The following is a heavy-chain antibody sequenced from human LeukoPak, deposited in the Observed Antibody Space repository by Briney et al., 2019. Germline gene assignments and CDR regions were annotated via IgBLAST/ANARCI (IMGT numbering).Heavy chain of an antibody. J-gene: IGHJ3*02. V-gene: IGHV4-39*07. CDR3: ARDDCGGDCYSPNAFDI. CDR1: GGSISSSSYY. D-gene: IGHD2-21*02. Sequence: PSETLSLTCTVSGGSISSSSYYWGWIRQPPGKGLEWIGSIYYSGSTYYNPSLKSRVTISVDTSKNQFSLKLSSVTAADTAVYYCARDDCGGDCYSPNAFDIWGQGTMVTVSS. CDR2: IYYSGST.